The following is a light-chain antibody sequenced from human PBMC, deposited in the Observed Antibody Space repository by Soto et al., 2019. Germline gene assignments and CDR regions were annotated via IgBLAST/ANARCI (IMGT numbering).Light chain of an antibody. CDR3: SSYTSSSTVGV. J-gene: IGLJ2*01. CDR1: SSDVGGYNY. CDR2: DVS. Sequence: QSALTQPASVSGSPGQSITISCTGTSSDVGGYNYVSWYQQHPGKGPKLMIYDVSNRPSGVSNRFSGSKSGNTAYLTISGLQAEDEAEYYCSSYTSSSTVGVFGGGTKVTVL. V-gene: IGLV2-14*01.